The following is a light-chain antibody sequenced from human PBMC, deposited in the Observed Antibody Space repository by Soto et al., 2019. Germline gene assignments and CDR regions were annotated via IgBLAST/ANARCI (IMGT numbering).Light chain of an antibody. CDR3: QQYENLPT. V-gene: IGKV1-33*01. J-gene: IGKJ5*01. CDR2: DAS. Sequence: DIQMTQSPSYLSASVGDRVTITCQASQHINNYLNWYQQKPGRAPKLLIYDASSLEAGVPSRFRGSGSGTDFTFTISRLQPEDIATYYCQQYENLPTFGQGTRLEIK. CDR1: QHINNY.